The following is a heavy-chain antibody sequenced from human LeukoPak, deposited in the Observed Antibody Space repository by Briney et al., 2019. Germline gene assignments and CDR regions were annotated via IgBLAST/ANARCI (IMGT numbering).Heavy chain of an antibody. V-gene: IGHV4-38-2*02. Sequence: PSETLSLTCTVSGYSISSGYYWGWIRQPPGKGLEWIGSIHHSGSTNYNPSLKSRVTISLDTSKNQFSLKLSSVTAADTAVYYCARTTEGGYTYDYFYYYYMDVWGKGTTVTISS. CDR2: IHHSGST. CDR3: ARTTEGGYTYDYFYYYYMDV. D-gene: IGHD5-18*01. CDR1: GYSISSGYY. J-gene: IGHJ6*03.